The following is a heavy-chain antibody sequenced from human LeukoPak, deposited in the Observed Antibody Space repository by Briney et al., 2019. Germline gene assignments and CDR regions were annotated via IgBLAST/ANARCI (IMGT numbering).Heavy chain of an antibody. V-gene: IGHV3-30-3*01. D-gene: IGHD6-19*01. J-gene: IGHJ4*02. Sequence: GRSLRLSCAASGFTFSSYAMHWVRQAPGKGLEWVAVISYDGSNKYYADSVKGRFTISRDNSKNTLYLQMNSLRAEDTAVYYCARDHSSSGPGYWGQGTLVTVSS. CDR2: ISYDGSNK. CDR1: GFTFSSYA. CDR3: ARDHSSSGPGY.